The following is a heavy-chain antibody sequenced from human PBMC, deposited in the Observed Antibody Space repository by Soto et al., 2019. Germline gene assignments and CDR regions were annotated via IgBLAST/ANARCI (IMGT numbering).Heavy chain of an antibody. V-gene: IGHV1-8*01. J-gene: IGHJ3*02. CDR1: GYTFTSYD. D-gene: IGHD7-27*01. CDR3: ARGSMYRLGIGDAFDI. Sequence: QVQLVQSRAEVMKPGASVKVSCKASGYTFTSYDINWVRQATGQGLEWMGWMNPNSGNTGYAQKFQGRVTMTRNTSISTAYMELSCLRSEDTAVYYCARGSMYRLGIGDAFDIWGQGTMVTVSS. CDR2: MNPNSGNT.